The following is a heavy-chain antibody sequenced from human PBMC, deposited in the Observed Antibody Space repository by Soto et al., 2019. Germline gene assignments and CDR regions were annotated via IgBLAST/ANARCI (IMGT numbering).Heavy chain of an antibody. V-gene: IGHV1-3*01. Sequence: GASVKVSCKASGYTFTSYGIHWVRQAPGQRLEWMGWINAANGDTKYSPKFQGRVTITRDTSASTSYMELRSLRSQDTAVYYCVRDSGAKLSSSWGQGTLVTVSS. CDR3: VRDSGAKLSSS. D-gene: IGHD6-13*01. CDR1: GYTFTSYG. CDR2: INAANGDT. J-gene: IGHJ4*02.